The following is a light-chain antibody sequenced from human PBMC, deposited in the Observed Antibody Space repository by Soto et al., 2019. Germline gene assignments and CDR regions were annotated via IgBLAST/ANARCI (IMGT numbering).Light chain of an antibody. CDR2: GVK. CDR1: GRDIGAYNY. V-gene: IGLV2-14*01. CDR3: SSYTTSYFYV. J-gene: IGLJ1*01. Sequence: QSVLTQPASVSGSPGQSITISCTGSGRDIGAYNYVPWYQQHPGKAPKLIIYGVKNRPSGVSNRFSASKSAFTASLTISGPQAEDEADYYCSSYTTSYFYVFGPGTKVTVL.